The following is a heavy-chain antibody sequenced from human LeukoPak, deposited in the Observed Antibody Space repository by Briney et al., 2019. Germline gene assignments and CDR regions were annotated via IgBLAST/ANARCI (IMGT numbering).Heavy chain of an antibody. J-gene: IGHJ4*02. CDR3: AKDFFSGYKTPYDF. Sequence: GGSLRLSCAASGFTFSTYTMRWVRQTPGKGLEWGSAISGSGDNTYYADSVKGRFTISRDNSKKTLDLQMHGLRAEDTAVYYCAKDFFSGYKTPYDFWGQGTLVTVSS. V-gene: IGHV3-23*01. D-gene: IGHD3-3*01. CDR2: ISGSGDNT. CDR1: GFTFSTYT.